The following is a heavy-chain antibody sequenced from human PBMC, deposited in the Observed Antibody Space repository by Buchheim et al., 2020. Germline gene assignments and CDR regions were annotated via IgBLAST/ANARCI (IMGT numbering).Heavy chain of an antibody. Sequence: QVQLQQWGAGLLKPSETLSLTCAVYGGSFSGYYWSWIRQPPGKGLEWIGEINHSGSTNYNPSLKSRVTISVDTSKNQFSLKLSSVTAADTAVYYCAIYLYSSSSVGNNWFDPWGQGTL. V-gene: IGHV4-34*01. CDR3: AIYLYSSSSVGNNWFDP. D-gene: IGHD6-6*01. CDR1: GGSFSGYY. CDR2: INHSGST. J-gene: IGHJ5*02.